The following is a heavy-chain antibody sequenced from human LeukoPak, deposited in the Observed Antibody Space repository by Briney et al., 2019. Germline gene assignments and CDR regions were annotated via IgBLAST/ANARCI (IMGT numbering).Heavy chain of an antibody. Sequence: GASVKVSCKASGYTSTSYGISWVRQAPGQGLEWMGWINPNSGGTNYAQKFQGRVTMTRDTSISTAYMELSRLRSDDTAVYYCARDRGTYSSGSDYWGQGTLVTVSS. CDR3: ARDRGTYSSGSDY. CDR2: INPNSGGT. CDR1: GYTSTSYG. J-gene: IGHJ4*02. V-gene: IGHV1-2*02. D-gene: IGHD6-19*01.